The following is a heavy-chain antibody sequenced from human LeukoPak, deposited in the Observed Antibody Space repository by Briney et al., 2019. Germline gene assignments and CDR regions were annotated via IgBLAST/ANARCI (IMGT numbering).Heavy chain of an antibody. D-gene: IGHD3-16*01. Sequence: ASVKVSCKASGYSSSNYGISWVRQAPGQGLEWMGWIHIYRGNTNYAQKLQGRVTMTTDTSTSTAYMELRSLRSDDTAVYYCARTVMITYQNYFDYWGQGTLVTVSS. CDR2: IHIYRGNT. CDR3: ARTVMITYQNYFDY. V-gene: IGHV1-18*01. J-gene: IGHJ4*02. CDR1: GYSSSNYG.